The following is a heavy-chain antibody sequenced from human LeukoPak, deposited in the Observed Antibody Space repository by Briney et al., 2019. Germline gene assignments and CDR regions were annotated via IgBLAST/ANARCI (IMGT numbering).Heavy chain of an antibody. V-gene: IGHV3-30*18. D-gene: IGHD3-10*01. Sequence: AGGSLRLSCAASGFTFSSYGMHWVRQAPGKGLEWVAVISYDGSNKYYADSVKGRFTISRDNSKNTLYLQMNSLRAEDTAVYYCAKDLAHHMVRGVYYYGMDVWGQGTTVTVSS. J-gene: IGHJ6*02. CDR3: AKDLAHHMVRGVYYYGMDV. CDR1: GFTFSSYG. CDR2: ISYDGSNK.